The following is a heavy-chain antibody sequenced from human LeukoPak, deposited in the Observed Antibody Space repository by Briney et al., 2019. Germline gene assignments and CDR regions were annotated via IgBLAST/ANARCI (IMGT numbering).Heavy chain of an antibody. D-gene: IGHD6-19*01. J-gene: IGHJ4*02. Sequence: GGSLRLSCAASGFTFSSYSMNWVRQAPGKGLEWVSSISSSSSYIYYADSVKGRFTISRDNAKNSLYLQMNSLRAEDTAVYYCARDQGVAGHPFDYWGQGTLVTVSS. V-gene: IGHV3-21*01. CDR2: ISSSSSYI. CDR3: ARDQGVAGHPFDY. CDR1: GFTFSSYS.